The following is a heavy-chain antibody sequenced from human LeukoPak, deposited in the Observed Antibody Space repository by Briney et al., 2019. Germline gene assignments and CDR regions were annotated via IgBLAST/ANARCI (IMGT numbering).Heavy chain of an antibody. Sequence: GASVKVSCKSSGYTFTSYGISWVRQAPGQGLEWMGWISPYKGNTDYAQKFQGRVTMTRDTSISTAYMELSRLRSDDTAVYYCARTYGDYEAFDIWGQGTMVTVSS. CDR3: ARTYGDYEAFDI. V-gene: IGHV1-18*01. CDR1: GYTFTSYG. CDR2: ISPYKGNT. D-gene: IGHD4-17*01. J-gene: IGHJ3*02.